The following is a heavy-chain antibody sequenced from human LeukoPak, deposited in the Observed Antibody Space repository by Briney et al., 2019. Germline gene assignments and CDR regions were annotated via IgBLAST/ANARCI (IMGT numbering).Heavy chain of an antibody. D-gene: IGHD3-3*01. CDR3: AASTILRSPFDY. Sequence: GGSLRLPCAASGFVFSSYTMSWVRQAPGKGLEWVSSVTGSSTYIYYADSVQGRFTISRDNGKNSLYLQMSSLSAEDTAVYYCAASTILRSPFDYWGQGTLVSVSS. CDR2: VTGSSTYI. J-gene: IGHJ4*02. V-gene: IGHV3-21*06. CDR1: GFVFSSYT.